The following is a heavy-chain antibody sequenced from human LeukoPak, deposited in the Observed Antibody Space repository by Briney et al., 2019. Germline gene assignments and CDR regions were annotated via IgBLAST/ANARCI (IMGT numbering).Heavy chain of an antibody. V-gene: IGHV4-4*07. CDR1: GGSISGYF. CDR3: AKEGAESFPDAFDI. CDR2: IFSRGGA. Sequence: SETLSLTCTVSGGSISGYFWSWIRQPAGKGLKSIGRIFSRGGANYNPSLQSRVAMSVDTSQNLFSLKLTSVTAAGTAVYYCAKEGAESFPDAFDIWGQGTMITVSS. D-gene: IGHD3-10*01. J-gene: IGHJ3*02.